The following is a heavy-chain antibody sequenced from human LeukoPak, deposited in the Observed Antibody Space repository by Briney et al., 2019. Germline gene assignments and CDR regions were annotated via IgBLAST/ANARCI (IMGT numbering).Heavy chain of an antibody. J-gene: IGHJ3*02. D-gene: IGHD3-22*01. V-gene: IGHV1-18*01. CDR3: ARWDYYDSRTFDI. CDR2: ISAYNGNT. CDR1: GYTFTSYG. Sequence: GASVKVSFTASGYTFTSYGISWVRQAPGQGLEWMGWISAYNGNTNYAQKLQGRVTMTTDTSSSTAYMELRSLRSDDTAVYYCARWDYYDSRTFDIWGQGTMVTVSS.